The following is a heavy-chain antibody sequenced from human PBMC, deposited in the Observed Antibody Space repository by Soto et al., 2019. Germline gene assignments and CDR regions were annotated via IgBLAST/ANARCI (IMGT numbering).Heavy chain of an antibody. J-gene: IGHJ4*02. D-gene: IGHD3-10*01. CDR1: GFIFKMYW. CDR2: IYNDGTYS. V-gene: IGHV3-74*01. Sequence: GGSLRLSCAASGFIFKMYWMHWVRQSPGKGLVSISRIYNDGTYSDYADSVRGRFTISRDNVNDTLYLQMNNLRAEDSGLYYCTRGPRPISTGTGAYWGQGTQVTVSS. CDR3: TRGPRPISTGTGAY.